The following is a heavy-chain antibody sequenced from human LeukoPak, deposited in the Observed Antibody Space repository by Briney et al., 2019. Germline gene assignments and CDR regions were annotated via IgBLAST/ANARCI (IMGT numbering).Heavy chain of an antibody. D-gene: IGHD6-19*01. Sequence: PSETLSLTCTVSGGPISSSSYYWGWIRQPPGKGLEWVGYFSNRGTTSYNPSLNSRVTISVDTSKNQLSLKLTSVTDADTAVYYCARWDDSDWGFGNWGPGTLVTVSS. CDR1: GGPISSSSYY. V-gene: IGHV4-61*05. CDR2: FSNRGTT. J-gene: IGHJ4*02. CDR3: ARWDDSDWGFGN.